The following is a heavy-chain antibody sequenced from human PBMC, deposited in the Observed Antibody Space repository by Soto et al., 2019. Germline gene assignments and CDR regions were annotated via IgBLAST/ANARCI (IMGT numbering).Heavy chain of an antibody. V-gene: IGHV4-59*12. J-gene: IGHJ4*02. D-gene: IGHD6-13*01. CDR2: IYYSATT. Sequence: ETLSLTCTFSGGSISSYYWSWIRQPPGKGLEWIGYIYYSATTNYNPSLKSRVTISVDTSKNQFSLKLTSVTAEDTAVYYCAKSTPTWQQLVPMPDYWGQGTLVTVSS. CDR1: GGSISSYY. CDR3: AKSTPTWQQLVPMPDY.